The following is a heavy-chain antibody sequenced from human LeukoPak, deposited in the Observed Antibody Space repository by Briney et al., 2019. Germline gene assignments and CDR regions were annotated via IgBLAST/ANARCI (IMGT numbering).Heavy chain of an antibody. Sequence: ASVKVSCKASGYTFTSYYMHWVRQAPGQGLEWMGIINPSGGSTSYAQKFQGRVTMTRDMSTSTVYMELSSLRSEDTAVYHCARGGFCGGDCYPGDAFDIWGQGTMVTVSS. J-gene: IGHJ3*02. D-gene: IGHD2-21*02. CDR1: GYTFTSYY. V-gene: IGHV1-46*01. CDR3: ARGGFCGGDCYPGDAFDI. CDR2: INPSGGST.